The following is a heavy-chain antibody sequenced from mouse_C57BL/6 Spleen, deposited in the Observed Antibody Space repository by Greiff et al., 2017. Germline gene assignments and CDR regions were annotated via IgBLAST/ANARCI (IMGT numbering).Heavy chain of an antibody. J-gene: IGHJ4*01. CDR2: IDPSDSYT. V-gene: IGHV1-69*01. D-gene: IGHD1-1*01. CDR3: ARMPTSYGSSYYAMDY. Sequence: VQLQQPGAELVMPGASVKLSCKASGYTFTSYWMHWVKQRPGQGLEWIGEIDPSDSYTNYNQKFKGKSTLTVDKSSSTAYMQLSSLTSEDSAVYYCARMPTSYGSSYYAMDYWGQGTSVTVSS. CDR1: GYTFTSYW.